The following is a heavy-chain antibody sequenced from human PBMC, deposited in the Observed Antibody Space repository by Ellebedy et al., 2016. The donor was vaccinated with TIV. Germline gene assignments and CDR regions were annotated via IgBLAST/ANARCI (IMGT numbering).Heavy chain of an antibody. D-gene: IGHD2-15*01. CDR3: AKGVVVVVAVATRWSDP. J-gene: IGHJ5*02. CDR1: GFTFSNYG. V-gene: IGHV3-23*01. CDR2: ISGTGGST. Sequence: GESLKISXAASGFTFSNYGMHWVRQAPGKGLDWVAAISGTGGSTYYADSVKGRFTISRGNSKNTLYLQMNSLRAEDTAVYYCAKGVVVVVAVATRWSDPWGQGTLVTVAS.